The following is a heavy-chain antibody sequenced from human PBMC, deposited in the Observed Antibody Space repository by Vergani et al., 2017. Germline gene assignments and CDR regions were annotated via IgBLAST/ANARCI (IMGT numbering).Heavy chain of an antibody. J-gene: IGHJ5*02. V-gene: IGHV3-66*01. Sequence: EVQLVESGGGLVQPGGSLRLSCAASGFTVSSNYMSWVRQAPGKGLEWVSVIYSGGSTYYADSVKGRFTISRDNSKNTLYLQMNSLRAEDTAVYYCARGSTMTTVTTGFDPWGQGTLVTVSS. CDR2: IYSGGST. D-gene: IGHD4-17*01. CDR1: GFTVSSNY. CDR3: ARGSTMTTVTTGFDP.